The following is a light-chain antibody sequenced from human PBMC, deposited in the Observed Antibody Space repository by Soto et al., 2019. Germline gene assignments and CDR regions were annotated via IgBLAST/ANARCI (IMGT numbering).Light chain of an antibody. CDR2: ASS. CDR1: QDVDNNF. CDR3: HQYYSSIT. V-gene: IGKV3-20*01. J-gene: IGKJ4*01. Sequence: EIVLTQSPGTLSLSPGEGATLSCRASQDVDNNFLAWYQQRPGQAPRLLIYASSRRATGIPDRFSGSGSWTDFTLTISRVGPEDIAVYFCHQYYSSITFGGGTQVEVK.